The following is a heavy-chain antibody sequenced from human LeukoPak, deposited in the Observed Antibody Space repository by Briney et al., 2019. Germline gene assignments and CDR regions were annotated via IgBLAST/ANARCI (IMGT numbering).Heavy chain of an antibody. J-gene: IGHJ4*02. CDR2: ISSSSSTI. D-gene: IGHD3-10*01. Sequence: PGGSLRLSCVASGFSFSSYSTNWVRQAPGKGLEWVSYISSSSSTIYYADSVKGRFTVSRDNAKNSVYLQMNSLTAEDTAVYYCVRDARVNDHNDKSRSGWDHWGQGTLVTVSS. CDR1: GFSFSSYS. V-gene: IGHV3-48*04. CDR3: VRDARVNDHNDKSRSGWDH.